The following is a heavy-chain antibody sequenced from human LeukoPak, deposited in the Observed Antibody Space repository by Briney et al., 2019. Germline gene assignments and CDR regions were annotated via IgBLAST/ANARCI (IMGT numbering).Heavy chain of an antibody. J-gene: IGHJ4*02. CDR1: GFTFTGYA. CDR2: ISGIDSST. D-gene: IGHD4-11*01. CDR3: AKDFYSNSYFDF. V-gene: IGHV3-23*01. Sequence: GGSLRLPCEASGFTFTGYAMSWVRQVPGKGLEWVSGISGIDSSTYYADSVKGRFTISRDNSKNTLYLQMDSLRAEDTAVYYCAKDFYSNSYFDFWGQGTLVTVSS.